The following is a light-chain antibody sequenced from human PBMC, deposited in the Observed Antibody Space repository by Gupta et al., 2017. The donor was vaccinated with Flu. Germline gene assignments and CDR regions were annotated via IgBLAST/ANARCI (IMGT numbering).Light chain of an antibody. CDR1: NMGSKS. CDR2: DDN. J-gene: IGLJ2*01. CDR3: QVWECSSDKHVV. Sequence: KKARITGGGENMGSKSVNWYQQKPGEAPVLLVYDDNKWDPGLPERVSGFKSGNAATLTISRVEAGDEDDYYCQVWECSSDKHVVFGGGTKLTVL. V-gene: IGLV3-21*03.